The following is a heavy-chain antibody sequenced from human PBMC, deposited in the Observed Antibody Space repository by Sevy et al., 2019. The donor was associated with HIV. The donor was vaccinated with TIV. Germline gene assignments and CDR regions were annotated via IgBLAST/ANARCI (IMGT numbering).Heavy chain of an antibody. J-gene: IGHJ4*02. D-gene: IGHD1-26*01. CDR3: AKDVVMGATTPIYYFDY. CDR1: GFTFSNYA. V-gene: IGHV3-23*01. Sequence: GGSLRLSCAASGFTFSNYAMSWVRQAPGKGLKWVSVIIGSGDSTYYADSVKGRFTTSRDNSKNTLYLQMNSLRAEDTAVYYCAKDVVMGATTPIYYFDYWGQGTLVTVSS. CDR2: IIGSGDST.